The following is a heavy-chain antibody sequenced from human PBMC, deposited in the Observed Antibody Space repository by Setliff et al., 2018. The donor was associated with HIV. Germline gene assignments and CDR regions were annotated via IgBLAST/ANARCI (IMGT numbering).Heavy chain of an antibody. CDR1: GFAFSGHQ. D-gene: IGHD6-13*01. Sequence: GGSLRLSCAASGFAFSGHQMSWVRQAPGKGLEWVAKIKQDGSDKYYVDSVKGRFTISRDSAKNSLYLQMSSLRADDTAVYYCARDSGIAGADDYWGPGTLVTVSS. CDR3: ARDSGIAGADDY. CDR2: IKQDGSDK. J-gene: IGHJ4*02. V-gene: IGHV3-7*01.